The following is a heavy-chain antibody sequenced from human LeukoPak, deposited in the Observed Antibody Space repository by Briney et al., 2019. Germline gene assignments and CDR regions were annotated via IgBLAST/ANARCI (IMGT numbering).Heavy chain of an antibody. CDR2: ISGSGGST. CDR3: ARADYYRFDY. CDR1: GFTFNDYY. J-gene: IGHJ4*02. Sequence: GGSLRLSCAASGFTFNDYYMSWIRQAPGKGLEWVSAISGSGGSTYYADSVKGRFTISRDNSKNTLYLQMNSLRAEDTAVYYCARADYYRFDYWGQGTLVTVSS. D-gene: IGHD3-22*01. V-gene: IGHV3-23*01.